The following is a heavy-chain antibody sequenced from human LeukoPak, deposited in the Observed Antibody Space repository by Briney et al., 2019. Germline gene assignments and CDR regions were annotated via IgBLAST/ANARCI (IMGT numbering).Heavy chain of an antibody. CDR1: GFTFSSYW. CDR2: IKQDGSEK. V-gene: IGHV3-7*01. CDR3: AREGTLLWFGELFNY. D-gene: IGHD3-10*01. J-gene: IGHJ4*02. Sequence: GGSLRLSCAASGFTFSSYWMSWVRQAPGKGLEWVANIKQDGSEKYYVDSVKGRFTISRDNAKNSLYLQMNSLRAEDTAVYYCAREGTLLWFGELFNYWGQGTLVTVSS.